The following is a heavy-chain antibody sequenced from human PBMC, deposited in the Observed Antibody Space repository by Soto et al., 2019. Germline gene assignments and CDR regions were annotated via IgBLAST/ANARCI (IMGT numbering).Heavy chain of an antibody. V-gene: IGHV1-69*01. D-gene: IGHD3-22*01. Sequence: QVQLVQSGAEVKKPGSSVKVSCKASGGTFSRYAISWVRQAPGQGLEWMGGIIPIFGTANYAQKFQGRVTITADESTSTAYMELSSLRSEDTAVYYCARYYDSSGYSLCAFDIWGQGTMVTVSS. CDR2: IIPIFGTA. J-gene: IGHJ3*02. CDR1: GGTFSRYA. CDR3: ARYYDSSGYSLCAFDI.